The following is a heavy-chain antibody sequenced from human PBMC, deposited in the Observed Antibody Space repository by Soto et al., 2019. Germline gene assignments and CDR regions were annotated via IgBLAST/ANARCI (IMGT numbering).Heavy chain of an antibody. CDR1: GYTFTSYD. CDR2: MNPNSGNT. CDR3: ARRRYCTNCVCYSGGHYYYMDV. D-gene: IGHD2-8*01. J-gene: IGHJ6*03. Sequence: QVQLVQSGAEVKKPGASVKVSCKASGYTFTSYDINWVRQATGQGLEWMGWMNPNSGNTGYAQKFQGRVTMTRNTSISTAYMELSSLRSEDTAVYYCARRRYCTNCVCYSGGHYYYMDVWGKGTTVTVSS. V-gene: IGHV1-8*01.